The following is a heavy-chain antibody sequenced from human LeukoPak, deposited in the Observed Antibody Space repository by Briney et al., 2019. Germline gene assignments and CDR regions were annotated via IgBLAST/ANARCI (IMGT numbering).Heavy chain of an antibody. V-gene: IGHV3-11*01. Sequence: GGSLRLSCAVSGFTFSDYYMSWIRQAPGKGLEWVSYISSSGNTIYYADSVKGRFTISRDSAENSLYLQMNSLRSEDTAVYYCARGQDSFDYWGQGTLATVSS. CDR3: ARGQDSFDY. CDR2: ISSSGNTI. J-gene: IGHJ4*02. CDR1: GFTFSDYY.